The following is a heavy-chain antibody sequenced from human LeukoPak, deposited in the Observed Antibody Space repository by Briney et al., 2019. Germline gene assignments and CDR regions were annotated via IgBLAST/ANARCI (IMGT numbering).Heavy chain of an antibody. Sequence: GASVKVSCKASGYTFTSYYMHWVRQAPGQGLEWMGIINPSGGSTSYAQKFQGRVTMTGDMSTSTVYMELSSLRSEDTAVYYCARARSGYDLVAYFDYWGQGTLVTVSS. V-gene: IGHV1-46*01. J-gene: IGHJ4*02. CDR3: ARARSGYDLVAYFDY. CDR1: GYTFTSYY. D-gene: IGHD5-12*01. CDR2: INPSGGST.